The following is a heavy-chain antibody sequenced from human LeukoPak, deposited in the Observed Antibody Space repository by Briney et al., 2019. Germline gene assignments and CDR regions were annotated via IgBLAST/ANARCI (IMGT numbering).Heavy chain of an antibody. CDR3: ARETRNYDGRNWFDP. Sequence: SETLSLTCTVSGGSISSYYWSWIRQPAGKGLEWIGRIYTSGSTNYNPSLKSRVTMSVDTSKNQFSLKLSSVTAADTAVYYCARETRNYDGRNWFDPWGQGTLVTVSS. CDR2: IYTSGST. CDR1: GGSISSYY. D-gene: IGHD4-11*01. J-gene: IGHJ5*02. V-gene: IGHV4-4*07.